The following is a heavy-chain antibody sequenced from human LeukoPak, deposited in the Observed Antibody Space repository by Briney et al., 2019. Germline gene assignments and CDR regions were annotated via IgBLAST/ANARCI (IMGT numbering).Heavy chain of an antibody. CDR2: ISYDGSNK. CDR1: GFIFSSYA. Sequence: GRSLRLSCAASGFIFSSYAMHWVRQAPGKGLEWVAVISYDGSNKYYADSVKGRFTISRDNSKNTLYLQMNSLRAEDTAVYYCAPGGWNDPFDYWGQGTLVTVSS. CDR3: APGGWNDPFDY. V-gene: IGHV3-30-3*01. D-gene: IGHD1-1*01. J-gene: IGHJ4*02.